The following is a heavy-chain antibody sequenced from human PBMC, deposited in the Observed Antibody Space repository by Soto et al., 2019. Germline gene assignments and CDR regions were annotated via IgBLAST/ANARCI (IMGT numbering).Heavy chain of an antibody. J-gene: IGHJ6*02. D-gene: IGHD5-12*01. Sequence: ASETLSLTCTVSGGSISSYYWSWIRQPPGKGLEWIGYIYYSGSTNYNPSLKSRVTISVDTSKNQFSLKPSSVTAADTAVYYCARVGREMATIGPRGYYYYGMDVWGQGTTVTVSS. CDR1: GGSISSYY. CDR2: IYYSGST. CDR3: ARVGREMATIGPRGYYYYGMDV. V-gene: IGHV4-59*01.